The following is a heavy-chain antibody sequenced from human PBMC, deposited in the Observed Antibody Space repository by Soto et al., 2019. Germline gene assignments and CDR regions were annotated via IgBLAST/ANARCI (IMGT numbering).Heavy chain of an antibody. V-gene: IGHV3-11*05. Sequence: QAQLVESGGGLVKPGGSLRLSCAASGFTFSDSYMSWVRQAPGKGLEWVAYISGSSGYTGYADSVKGRYTISRDKAKNSRYLQMNSMRAEDTAVYYCAKDRGGYGPPDVWGQGTTVTVSS. D-gene: IGHD3-10*01. CDR1: GFTFSDSY. CDR3: AKDRGGYGPPDV. CDR2: ISGSSGYT. J-gene: IGHJ6*02.